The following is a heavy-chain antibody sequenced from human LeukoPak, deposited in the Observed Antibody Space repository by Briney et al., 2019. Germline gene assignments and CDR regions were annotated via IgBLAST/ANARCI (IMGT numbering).Heavy chain of an antibody. CDR2: ITGSGGST. Sequence: GGSLRLSCAASGFTFSTYAMNWVRQAPGKGLEWVSAITGSGGSTYYADSVQGRFTISRDNSKNTLYLQMNSLRAEDTAVYYCAKSEAYCTSTGCYSPRPPDYWGQGTLVTVSS. V-gene: IGHV3-23*01. CDR1: GFTFSTYA. CDR3: AKSEAYCTSTGCYSPRPPDY. D-gene: IGHD2-2*01. J-gene: IGHJ4*02.